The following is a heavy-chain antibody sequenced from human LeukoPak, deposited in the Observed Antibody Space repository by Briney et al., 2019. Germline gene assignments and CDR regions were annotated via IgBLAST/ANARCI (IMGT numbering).Heavy chain of an antibody. J-gene: IGHJ4*02. D-gene: IGHD1-26*01. V-gene: IGHV1-18*01. CDR2: ISAYNGNT. Sequence: GASVKVSCKASGYTFTSYGISWVRQAPGQGLEWMGWISAYNGNTNYAQKLQGRVTITTDTSTGTAYMELRSLRSDDTAVFYCARDLVDGVGAPGAYWGQGALVTVSS. CDR3: ARDLVDGVGAPGAY. CDR1: GYTFTSYG.